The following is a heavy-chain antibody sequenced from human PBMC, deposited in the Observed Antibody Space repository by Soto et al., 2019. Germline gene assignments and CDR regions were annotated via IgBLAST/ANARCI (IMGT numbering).Heavy chain of an antibody. J-gene: IGHJ4*02. CDR3: ARTHAPYDFWSGYRPYYFDY. CDR1: GFTFSSYG. V-gene: IGHV3-33*01. D-gene: IGHD3-3*01. Sequence: GGSLRLSCAASGFTFSSYGMHWVRQAPGKGLEWVAVIWYDGSNKYYADSVKGRFTISRDNSKNTLYLQMNSLRAEDTAVYYCARTHAPYDFWSGYRPYYFDYWGQGTLVTVSS. CDR2: IWYDGSNK.